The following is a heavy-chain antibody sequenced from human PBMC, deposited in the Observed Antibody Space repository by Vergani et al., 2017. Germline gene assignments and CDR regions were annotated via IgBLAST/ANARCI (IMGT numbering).Heavy chain of an antibody. J-gene: IGHJ3*02. CDR2: ISGSGGST. V-gene: IGHV3-23*04. CDR1: GFPFDDYA. Sequence: VQLVESGGGVVQPGGSLRLSCAASGFPFDDYAMHWVRQAPGKGLEWVSGISGSGGSTYYADSVTGRFTISSDNSKNTLYLQMNSLRAEDTAVYYCAKDPPTVVVPAAIDAFDIWGQGTMVTVSS. D-gene: IGHD2-2*02. CDR3: AKDPPTVVVPAAIDAFDI.